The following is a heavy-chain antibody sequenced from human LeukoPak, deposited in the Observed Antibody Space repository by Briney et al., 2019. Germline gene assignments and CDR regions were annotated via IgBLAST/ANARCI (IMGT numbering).Heavy chain of an antibody. V-gene: IGHV3-7*03. CDR3: ATSSDSSGND. J-gene: IGHJ4*02. D-gene: IGHD3-22*01. CDR1: RFTFNSYA. CDR2: IKGDGSYK. Sequence: GRSLRLSCAASRFTFNSYAMSWVRQAPGKGLEWVANIKGDGSYKYYVDSVKGRFTISRDNAKSSLYLQMNTLRAEDTAVYYCATSSDSSGNDWGQGTLVTVSS.